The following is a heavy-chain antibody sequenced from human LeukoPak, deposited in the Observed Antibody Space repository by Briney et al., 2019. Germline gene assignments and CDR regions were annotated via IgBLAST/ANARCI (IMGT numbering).Heavy chain of an antibody. CDR2: MNDDGSYT. J-gene: IGHJ4*02. V-gene: IGHV3-74*01. D-gene: IGHD6-13*01. CDR1: GFTITREW. Sequence: PGGSLSRSRAATGFTITREWMQGVRPVAGTGVVWVARMNDDGSYTAYADSVKGRFTMSRDNAKNTLFLQMNSLRPEDTAIYYCATFGTSWLDSYWGQGTLVTVSS. CDR3: ATFGTSWLDSY.